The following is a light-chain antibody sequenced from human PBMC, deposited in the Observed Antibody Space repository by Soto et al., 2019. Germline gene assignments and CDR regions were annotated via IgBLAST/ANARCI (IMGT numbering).Light chain of an antibody. CDR3: CSYTNSDILV. Sequence: QSVLTQPASVSGSPGQSITISCTGTSSDVGGHNYVSWYQQHPGKAPKLMIYNVNNRPSGVSNRFSGSKSGNTASLTISGLLAEDEADYYCCSYTNSDILVFGGGTKLTVL. J-gene: IGLJ2*01. V-gene: IGLV2-14*01. CDR2: NVN. CDR1: SSDVGGHNY.